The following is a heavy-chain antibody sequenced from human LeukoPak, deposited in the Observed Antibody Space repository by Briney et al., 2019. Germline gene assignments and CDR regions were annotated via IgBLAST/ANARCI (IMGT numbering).Heavy chain of an antibody. Sequence: ASVKVSCKASGYTFTSYYMHWVRQAPGQGLEWMGIINPSGGSTSYAQKFQGRVTMTRDMSTSTVYMELGSLRSEDTAVYYCARSGPLVRGVRNNDAFDIWGQGTMVTVSS. J-gene: IGHJ3*02. D-gene: IGHD3-10*01. CDR2: INPSGGST. CDR1: GYTFTSYY. CDR3: ARSGPLVRGVRNNDAFDI. V-gene: IGHV1-46*01.